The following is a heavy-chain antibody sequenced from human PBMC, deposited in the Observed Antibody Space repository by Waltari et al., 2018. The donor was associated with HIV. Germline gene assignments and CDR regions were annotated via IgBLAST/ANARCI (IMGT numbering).Heavy chain of an antibody. CDR3: TTDYWVVTAY. V-gene: IGHV3-15*01. J-gene: IGHJ4*02. CDR1: GVTFPDAW. CDR2: IKSSTDGGTI. Sequence: EVQLVESGGGLVKPGGSLRLSCAASGVTFPDAWLNWVRQAPGKGREWVGRIKSSTDGGTIDYAAPVKGRFTISRDDSKNTLYLQMNSLKTEDTAVYFCTTDYWVVTAYWGQGTLVTVSS. D-gene: IGHD2-21*02.